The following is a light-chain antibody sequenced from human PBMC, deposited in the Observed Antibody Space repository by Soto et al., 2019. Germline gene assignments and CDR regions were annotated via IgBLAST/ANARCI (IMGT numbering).Light chain of an antibody. J-gene: IGLJ2*01. CDR3: CSYAASYTLL. Sequence: QSALTQPRSVSASPGQSVTISCTGTSSNVGGYNYVSWYQQNPGKAPKLMIYDATKRPSGVPDRFSDSKSGNAASLTISGLQAEDEADYYCCSYAASYTLLFGGGTKLTVL. V-gene: IGLV2-11*01. CDR1: SSNVGGYNY. CDR2: DAT.